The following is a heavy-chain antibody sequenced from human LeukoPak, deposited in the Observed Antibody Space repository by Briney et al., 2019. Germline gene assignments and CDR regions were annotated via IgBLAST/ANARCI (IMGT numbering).Heavy chain of an antibody. Sequence: AGGSLRLSCAASGFTFSSYGMHWVRQAPGKGLEWVAFIRYDGSNKYYADSVKGRFTISRDNSKNTLYLQMNSLRAEDTAVYYCANNLEGSVVYLPGNSYYYMDVWGKGTTVTVSS. D-gene: IGHD2-2*01. CDR2: IRYDGSNK. V-gene: IGHV3-30*02. CDR3: ANNLEGSVVYLPGNSYYYMDV. J-gene: IGHJ6*03. CDR1: GFTFSSYG.